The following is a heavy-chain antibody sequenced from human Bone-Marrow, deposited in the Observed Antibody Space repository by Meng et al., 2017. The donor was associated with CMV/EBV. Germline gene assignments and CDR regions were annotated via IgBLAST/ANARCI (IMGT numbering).Heavy chain of an antibody. J-gene: IGHJ6*02. CDR3: ASTNYDFWSGYFYYYYGMDV. CDR2: IYSGGST. Sequence: ESLKISCAASGFTVSSNYMSWVRQAPGKGLEWVSVIYSGGSTYYADSVKGRFTISRDNSKNTLYLQMNSLRAEDTAVYYCASTNYDFWSGYFYYYYGMDVWGQGTTVTVSS. CDR1: GFTVSSNY. V-gene: IGHV3-66*02. D-gene: IGHD3-3*01.